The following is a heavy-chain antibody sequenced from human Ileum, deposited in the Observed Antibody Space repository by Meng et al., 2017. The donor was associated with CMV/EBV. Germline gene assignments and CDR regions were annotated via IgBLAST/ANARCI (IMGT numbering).Heavy chain of an antibody. Sequence: GGSLRLSCKGSGYSFTSYWIAWVRQMAGKGLEWMGIIYPGDSDTRYSPSFEGQVTISVDKSITTAYLHFSSLKASDTAVYFCARHQPFDHWGQGTLVTVSS. CDR1: GYSFTSYW. V-gene: IGHV5-51*01. CDR3: ARHQPFDH. CDR2: IYPGDSDT. J-gene: IGHJ4*02.